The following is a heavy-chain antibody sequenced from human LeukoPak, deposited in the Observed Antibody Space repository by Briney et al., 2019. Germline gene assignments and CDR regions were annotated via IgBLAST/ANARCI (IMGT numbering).Heavy chain of an antibody. CDR1: GFTFNSYW. CDR3: ARDQRFCSGGTCYSAFDY. CDR2: ISSGGSST. D-gene: IGHD2-15*01. J-gene: IGHJ4*02. V-gene: IGHV3-74*01. Sequence: PGGSLRLSCAASGFTFNSYWMHWVRQVPGKGLVWVSRISSGGSSTSYADSVKGRFTISRDNARNTLNLQMDSLRAEDTAVYYCARDQRFCSGGTCYSAFDYWGQGTLVTVSS.